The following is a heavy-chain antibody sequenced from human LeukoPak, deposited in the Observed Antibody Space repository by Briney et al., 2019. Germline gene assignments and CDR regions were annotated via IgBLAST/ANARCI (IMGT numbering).Heavy chain of an antibody. D-gene: IGHD3-10*01. Sequence: GSGPTLVNPTQTLTLTCTFSGFSLSTSGVGVGWIRQPPGKALEWLALIYWNDDKRYSPSLKSRLTITKDTSKNQVVLTMTNIDPVDTATYYCAHISFTITMVRGVHFDYWGQGTLVTVSS. CDR3: AHISFTITMVRGVHFDY. CDR1: GFSLSTSGVG. CDR2: IYWNDDK. V-gene: IGHV2-5*01. J-gene: IGHJ4*02.